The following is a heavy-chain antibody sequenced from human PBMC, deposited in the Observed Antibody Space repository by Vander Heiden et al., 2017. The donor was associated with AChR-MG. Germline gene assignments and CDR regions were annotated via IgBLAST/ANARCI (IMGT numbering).Heavy chain of an antibody. CDR1: GFPFDDYA. CDR3: ASTVAGTGWFDP. V-gene: IGHV3-9*01. Sequence: EVQLVESGGGLVQPGRSLRLSCAASGFPFDDYAMHWVRQAPGKGLEWVSGISWNSGSIGYADSVKGRFTISRDNAKNSLYLQMNSLRAEDTALYYCASTVAGTGWFDPWGQGTLVTVSS. J-gene: IGHJ5*02. CDR2: ISWNSGSI. D-gene: IGHD6-19*01.